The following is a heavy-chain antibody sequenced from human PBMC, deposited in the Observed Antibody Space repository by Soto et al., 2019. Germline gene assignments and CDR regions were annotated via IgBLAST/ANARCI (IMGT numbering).Heavy chain of an antibody. CDR3: AREVGGWYNALCPSVRHSGYYYGMGG. D-gene: IGHD6-19*01. V-gene: IGHV3-53*02. J-gene: IGHJ6*01. CDR2: IYSGGST. CDR1: GFTVSSNY. Sequence: EVQLVETGGGLIQPGGSLRLSCAASGFTVSSNYMSWVRQAPGKGLEWVSVIYSGGSTYYADSVKGRFTISRDNSNNTLYLQMNSLRAEDTAVYYCAREVGGWYNALCPSVRHSGYYYGMGGWGHGTTVTVSS.